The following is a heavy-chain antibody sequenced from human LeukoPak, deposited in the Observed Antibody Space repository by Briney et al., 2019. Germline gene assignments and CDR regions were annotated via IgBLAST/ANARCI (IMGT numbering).Heavy chain of an antibody. D-gene: IGHD2-15*01. Sequence: GGSLRLSCAAPGFTFSNAWMSWVRQAPGKGLEWVGRIKSKTDGGTTDYAAPVKGRFTISRDDSKNTLYLQMNSLKTEDTAVYYCTTAGRVVVAATSSTSVDYWGQGTLVTVSS. V-gene: IGHV3-15*01. CDR2: IKSKTDGGTT. J-gene: IGHJ4*02. CDR3: TTAGRVVVAATSSTSVDY. CDR1: GFTFSNAW.